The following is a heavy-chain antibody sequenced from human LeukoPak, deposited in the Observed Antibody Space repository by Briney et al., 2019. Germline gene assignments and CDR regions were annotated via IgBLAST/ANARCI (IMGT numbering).Heavy chain of an antibody. D-gene: IGHD3-22*01. V-gene: IGHV4-39*01. J-gene: IGHJ3*02. Sequence: SETLSLTCTVSGGSISSSSYYWGWIRQPPGKGLECIGSIYYSGSTYYNPSLKSRVTISVDTSKNQFSLKLSSVTAADTAVYYCARQPPDYYDSSGYDDAFDIWGQGTMVTVSS. CDR1: GGSISSSSYY. CDR2: IYYSGST. CDR3: ARQPPDYYDSSGYDDAFDI.